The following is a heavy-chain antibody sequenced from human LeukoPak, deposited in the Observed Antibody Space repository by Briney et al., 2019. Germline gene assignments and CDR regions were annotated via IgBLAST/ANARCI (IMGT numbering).Heavy chain of an antibody. J-gene: IGHJ3*02. V-gene: IGHV3-33*01. CDR1: GFTFSSYG. Sequence: GGSLRLSCAASGFTFSSYGMHGVRQAPGKGLEGVAVIWYDGSNKYYADSVKGRFTISRDNSKNTLYLQMNSLRAEDTAVYYCASSYSGSRLSAFDIWGQGTMVTVSS. CDR3: ASSYSGSRLSAFDI. D-gene: IGHD1-26*01. CDR2: IWYDGSNK.